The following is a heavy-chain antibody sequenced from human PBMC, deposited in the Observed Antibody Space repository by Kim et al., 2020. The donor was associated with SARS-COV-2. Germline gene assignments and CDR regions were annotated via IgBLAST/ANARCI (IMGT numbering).Heavy chain of an antibody. J-gene: IGHJ4*02. CDR1: GFTFSSYA. D-gene: IGHD2-15*01. Sequence: GGSLRLSCAASGFTFSSYAMSWVRQAPGKGLEWVSAISGSGGSTYYADSVKGRFTISRDTSKNTLYLQMNSLRAEDTAVYYCAKEAGCSGGSCYRSLDYWGQGTLVTVSS. CDR3: AKEAGCSGGSCYRSLDY. V-gene: IGHV3-23*01. CDR2: ISGSGGST.